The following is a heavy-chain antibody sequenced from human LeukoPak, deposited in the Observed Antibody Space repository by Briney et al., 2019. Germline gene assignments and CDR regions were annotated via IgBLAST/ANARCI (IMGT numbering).Heavy chain of an antibody. J-gene: IGHJ4*02. D-gene: IGHD5-12*01. CDR1: GFTFRDYW. V-gene: IGHV3-7*03. CDR3: AKGGYDYVEVGYFDY. Sequence: GGSLRLSCEASGFTFRDYWMTWVRQAPGKGLEWVANVKQDGTEKFYVDSVEGRFTTSRDNGKNSLYLQMNSLRADDTAVYYCAKGGYDYVEVGYFDYWGQGTLVTVSS. CDR2: VKQDGTEK.